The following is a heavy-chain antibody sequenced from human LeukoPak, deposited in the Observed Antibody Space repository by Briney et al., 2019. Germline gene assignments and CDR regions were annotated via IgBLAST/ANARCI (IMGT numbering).Heavy chain of an antibody. D-gene: IGHD2-2*01. CDR3: ARHSRYCSSTSCYGFDY. Sequence: PSKTLSLTCTVSGGSISSSSYYWGWIRQPPGKGLEWIGSIYYSGSTYYNPSLKSRVTISVDTSKNQFSLKLSSVTAADTAVYYCARHSRYCSSTSCYGFDYWGQGTLVTVSS. V-gene: IGHV4-39*01. CDR1: GGSISSSSYY. J-gene: IGHJ4*02. CDR2: IYYSGST.